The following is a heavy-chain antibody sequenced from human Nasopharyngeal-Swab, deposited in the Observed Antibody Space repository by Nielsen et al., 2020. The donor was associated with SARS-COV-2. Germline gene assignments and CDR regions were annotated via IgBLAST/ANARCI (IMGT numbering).Heavy chain of an antibody. Sequence: ASVKVSCKASGYTFTSYDINWLRQATGQGLEWMGWMNPNSGNTGYAQKFQGRVTMTRNTSISTAYMELSSLRSEDTAVYYCATDPAIFGVVNFDYWGQGTLVTVSS. J-gene: IGHJ4*02. V-gene: IGHV1-8*01. CDR2: MNPNSGNT. CDR3: ATDPAIFGVVNFDY. CDR1: GYTFTSYD. D-gene: IGHD3-3*01.